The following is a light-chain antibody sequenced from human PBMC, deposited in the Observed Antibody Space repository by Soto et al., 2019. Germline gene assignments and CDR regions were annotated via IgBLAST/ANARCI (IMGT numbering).Light chain of an antibody. Sequence: DIQMTQSPSTLSASVGDRVTITCRASQSISSWLAWYQQKPGKAPKLLIYDVSSLESGVPSRFSGSGSGTEFTLTISSLQPDDFATYYCQQYNSYETFGQGTKVEIK. CDR1: QSISSW. CDR2: DVS. CDR3: QQYNSYET. V-gene: IGKV1-5*01. J-gene: IGKJ1*01.